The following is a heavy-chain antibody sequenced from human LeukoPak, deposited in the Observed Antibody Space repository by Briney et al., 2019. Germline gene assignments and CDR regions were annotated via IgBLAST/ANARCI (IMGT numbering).Heavy chain of an antibody. CDR2: IYYSGST. CDR3: ARGVPAAILNWFDP. D-gene: IGHD2-2*01. Sequence: PSETLSLTCTVSGGSISSYYWSWIRQPPGKGLEWIGYIYYSGSTNYNPSLKSRVTISVDTSKNQFSLKLSPVTAADTAVYYCARGVPAAILNWFDPWGQGTLVTVSS. CDR1: GGSISSYY. J-gene: IGHJ5*02. V-gene: IGHV4-59*12.